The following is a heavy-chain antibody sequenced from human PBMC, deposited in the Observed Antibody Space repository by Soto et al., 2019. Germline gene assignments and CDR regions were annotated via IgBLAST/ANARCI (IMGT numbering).Heavy chain of an antibody. V-gene: IGHV1-46*01. CDR2: INPSGGST. D-gene: IGHD2-21*02. J-gene: IGHJ1*01. Sequence: ASVKVSCKASGYTFTSYYMHWVRQAPGQGLEWMGIINPSGGSTSYAQKFQGRVTVTRDTSTSTVYMELSSLRSEDTAVYYCARDLRTYCGGDCLGHWGQGTLVTVS. CDR1: GYTFTSYY. CDR3: ARDLRTYCGGDCLGH.